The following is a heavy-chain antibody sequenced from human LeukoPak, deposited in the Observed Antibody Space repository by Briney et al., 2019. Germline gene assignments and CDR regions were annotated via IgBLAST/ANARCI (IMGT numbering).Heavy chain of an antibody. D-gene: IGHD4-17*01. V-gene: IGHV3-7*01. CDR1: GFTFNNYW. CDR2: IKQDGSEK. J-gene: IGHJ4*02. Sequence: GGSLRLSCVGSGFTFNNYWMTWVRQAPGQGLEWVANIKQDGSEKYYVDSVKGRFTISRDNAKNSLYLQMNSLRAEDTAVYYCASFYASAHFDYWGQGTLVTVSS. CDR3: ASFYASAHFDY.